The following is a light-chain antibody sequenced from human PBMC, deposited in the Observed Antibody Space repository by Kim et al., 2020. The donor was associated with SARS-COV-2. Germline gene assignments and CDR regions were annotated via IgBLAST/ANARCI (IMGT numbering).Light chain of an antibody. Sequence: QTAVTQEPSFSVSPGGTVTLTCGLASGPVSSGHYPSWYQQTPGQAPRTLIYTTNTRASGVADRFSGSILGDKAALTISGAQAGDESDYYCVLYMGGGISVFGGGTKVTVL. V-gene: IGLV8-61*01. CDR2: TTN. CDR3: VLYMGGGISV. J-gene: IGLJ6*01. CDR1: SGPVSSGHY.